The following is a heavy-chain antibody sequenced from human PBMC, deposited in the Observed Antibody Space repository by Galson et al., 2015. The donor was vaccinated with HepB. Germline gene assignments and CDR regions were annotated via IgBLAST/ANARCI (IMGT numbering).Heavy chain of an antibody. Sequence: SVKVSCKASGYTFTGQYMHWVRQAPGQGLEWMGRINPNSGGTNYAQKFQGRVPMTRDTSITTASMDLTRLTSDESAVYYCARDRGYCGRGFGSDFLGQGTLVTVSS. D-gene: IGHD2-15*01. CDR3: ARDRGYCGRGFGSDF. J-gene: IGHJ4*02. V-gene: IGHV1-2*06. CDR2: INPNSGGT. CDR1: GYTFTGQY.